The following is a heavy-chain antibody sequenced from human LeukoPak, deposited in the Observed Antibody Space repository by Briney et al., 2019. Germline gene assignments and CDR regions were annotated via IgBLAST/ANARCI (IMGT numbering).Heavy chain of an antibody. CDR1: GGSISSSSYY. CDR2: IYYSGST. Sequence: PSETLSLTCTASGGSISSSSYYWGWIRQPPGKGLEWIGSIYYSGSTYYNPSLKSRVTISVDTSKNQFSLKLSSVTAADTAVYYCARLNVYLDYWGQGTLVTVSS. CDR3: ARLNVYLDY. V-gene: IGHV4-39*01. J-gene: IGHJ4*02.